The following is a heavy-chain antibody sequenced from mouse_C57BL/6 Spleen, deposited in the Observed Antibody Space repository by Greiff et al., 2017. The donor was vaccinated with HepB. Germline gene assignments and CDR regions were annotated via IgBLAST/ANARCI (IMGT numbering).Heavy chain of an antibody. CDR3: TGGITTVYAMDY. Sequence: EVKLVESGGGLVQPGGSMKLSCVASGFTFSNYWMNWVRQSPEKGLEWVAQIRLKSDNYATHYAESVKGRFTISRDDSKNSVYLQMNNLRAEDTGIYYCTGGITTVYAMDYWGQGTSVTVSS. CDR2: IRLKSDNYAT. V-gene: IGHV6-3*01. D-gene: IGHD1-1*01. J-gene: IGHJ4*01. CDR1: GFTFSNYW.